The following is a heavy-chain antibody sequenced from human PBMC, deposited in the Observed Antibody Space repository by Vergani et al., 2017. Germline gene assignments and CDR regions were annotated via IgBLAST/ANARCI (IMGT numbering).Heavy chain of an antibody. CDR2: IKYDGSKK. CDR1: GFTFSNLW. J-gene: IGHJ6*02. CDR3: ARDTIVVVTEYGMDV. V-gene: IGHV3-7*03. Sequence: EVQLVASGGGLVQRGGSLRLSCEASGFTFSNLWMTWVRQAPGKGLEWVANIKYDGSKKNYVDSVKGRFTISRDNAKNSLYLQMNSLRAEDTALYYCARDTIVVVTEYGMDVWGQGTTVTVSS. D-gene: IGHD2-21*02.